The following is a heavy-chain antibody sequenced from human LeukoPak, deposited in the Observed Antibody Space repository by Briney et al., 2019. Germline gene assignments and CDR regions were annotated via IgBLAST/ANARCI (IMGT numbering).Heavy chain of an antibody. CDR3: ATSLVGLYERDAFDI. V-gene: IGHV1-24*01. CDR1: GYTLTELS. J-gene: IGHJ3*02. D-gene: IGHD2-15*01. Sequence: ASVKVSCKVSGYTLTELSMHWVRQAPGKGLEWMGGFDPEDGETIYAQKFQGRVTMTEDTSTDTAYMELSSLRSEDTAVYYCATSLVGLYERDAFDIWGQGTMVTVSS. CDR2: FDPEDGET.